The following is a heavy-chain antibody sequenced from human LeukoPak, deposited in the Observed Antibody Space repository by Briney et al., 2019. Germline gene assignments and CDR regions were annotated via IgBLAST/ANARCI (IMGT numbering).Heavy chain of an antibody. CDR3: TKGTIGLPFDY. J-gene: IGHJ4*02. CDR1: GFTFSNYV. D-gene: IGHD5-18*01. Sequence: GGSLSLSCAASGFTFSNYVMSWARQAPGKGLEWVSAISGSGGSTYYADSVKGRSTISRDNSKNTLYLQMNSLRAEDTAVYYCTKGTIGLPFDYWGQGTMVTVSS. V-gene: IGHV3-23*01. CDR2: ISGSGGST.